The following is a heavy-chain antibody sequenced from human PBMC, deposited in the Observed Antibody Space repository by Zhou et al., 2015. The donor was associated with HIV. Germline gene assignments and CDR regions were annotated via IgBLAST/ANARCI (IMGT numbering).Heavy chain of an antibody. J-gene: IGHJ3*02. CDR3: ARDGGYSSTWTLDAFDI. D-gene: IGHD6-13*01. V-gene: IGHV3-21*02. CDR2: ISSSSSYK. CDR1: GFSFDDYA. Sequence: EVQLVESGGTWIQPGRSLRLSCAASGFSFDDYAMYWVRQAPGKGLEWVSSISSSSSYKYYADSVKGRFTISRDNTKNSLYLQMSSLRAEDTAVYYCARDGGYSSTWTLDAFDIWGQGTMVTVSS.